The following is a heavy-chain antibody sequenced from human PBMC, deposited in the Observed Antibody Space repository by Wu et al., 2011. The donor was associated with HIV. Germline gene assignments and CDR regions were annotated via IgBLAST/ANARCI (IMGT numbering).Heavy chain of an antibody. J-gene: IGHJ4*02. V-gene: IGHV1-69-2*01. Sequence: DVQLVRSGAEVKKPGTTVRISCKVSGYTFTHYYIHWVRQAPGSGFEWLGLIDPEDDMRHYAENLQGRLTITADASTDMAFMELSSLRSEDAAFYYCASHSPREGNHWGPGTLVTV. CDR3: ASHSPREGNH. D-gene: IGHD3-10*01. CDR2: IDPEDDMR. CDR1: GYTFTHYY.